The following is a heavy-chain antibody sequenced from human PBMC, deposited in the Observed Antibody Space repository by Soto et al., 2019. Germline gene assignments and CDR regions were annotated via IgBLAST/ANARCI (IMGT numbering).Heavy chain of an antibody. Sequence: SETLSLTCTISGGSVSVYYWSRIRQSTGQGLEWIGYIYASGSPYYNPSLRSRVTISADTSKNQISLKLTSPTAADTAVYYCARGVGSSPPQYWGRGTLVTVSS. CDR3: ARGVGSSPPQY. CDR2: IYASGSP. CDR1: GGSVSVYY. J-gene: IGHJ4*02. D-gene: IGHD1-26*01. V-gene: IGHV4-59*02.